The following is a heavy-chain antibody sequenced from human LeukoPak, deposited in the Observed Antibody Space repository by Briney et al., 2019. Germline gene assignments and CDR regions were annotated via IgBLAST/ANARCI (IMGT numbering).Heavy chain of an antibody. CDR2: IYYSGST. CDR1: GGSISSSSYY. D-gene: IGHD3-22*01. J-gene: IGHJ4*02. V-gene: IGHV4-39*01. CDR3: ARSYSGYYEAFDY. Sequence: SETLSLTCTVSGGSISSSSYYWGWIRQPPGKGLEWTGSIYYSGSTYHNPSLKSRVTISVDTSKNQFSLKLSSVTAADTAVYYCARSYSGYYEAFDYWGQGTLVTVSS.